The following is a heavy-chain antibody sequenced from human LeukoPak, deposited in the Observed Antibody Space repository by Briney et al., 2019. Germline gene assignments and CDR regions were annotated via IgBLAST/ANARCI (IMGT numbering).Heavy chain of an antibody. CDR1: GFTFSSYG. D-gene: IGHD6-13*01. CDR3: AKDRQQLVLHWYFDL. Sequence: GGSLRLSCAASGFTFSSYGMHWVRQAPGKGLEWVAVISYDGSNKYYADSVKGRFTISRDNSKTTLYLQMNSLRAEDTAVYYCAKDRQQLVLHWYFDLWGRGTQVTVSS. CDR2: ISYDGSNK. V-gene: IGHV3-30*18. J-gene: IGHJ2*01.